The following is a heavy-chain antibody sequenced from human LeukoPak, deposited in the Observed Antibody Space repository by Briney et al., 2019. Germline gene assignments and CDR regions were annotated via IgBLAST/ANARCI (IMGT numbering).Heavy chain of an antibody. J-gene: IGHJ3*02. CDR1: GCTFNNAW. D-gene: IGHD3-3*01. Sequence: GGSLRLSCAASGCTFNNAWMDWVHQAPGKGLEWVGRIYSKTDGGTADYAAPVKGRFTISRDDSKNTLWLQMNSLKTEDTAVYYCTTGFFGVVNDAFDIWGQGTMVIVSS. CDR3: TTGFFGVVNDAFDI. V-gene: IGHV3-15*01. CDR2: IYSKTDGGTA.